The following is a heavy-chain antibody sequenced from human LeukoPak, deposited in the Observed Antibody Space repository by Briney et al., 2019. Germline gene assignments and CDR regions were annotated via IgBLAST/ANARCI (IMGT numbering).Heavy chain of an antibody. J-gene: IGHJ6*03. CDR1: GFTFDDYG. CDR3: AREAGFGELYYYYMDA. V-gene: IGHV3-20*04. Sequence: GGSLRLSCAASGFTFDDYGMSWVRQAPGKGLEWVSGINWNGGSTGYADSVKGRFTISRDNAKNSLYLQMNSLRAEDTALYYCAREAGFGELYYYYMDAWGKGTTVTVSS. D-gene: IGHD3-10*01. CDR2: INWNGGST.